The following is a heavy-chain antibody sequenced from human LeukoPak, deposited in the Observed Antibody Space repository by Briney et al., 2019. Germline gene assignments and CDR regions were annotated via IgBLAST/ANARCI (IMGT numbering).Heavy chain of an antibody. CDR3: ARNLGRWDAFDI. J-gene: IGHJ3*02. Sequence: ASVKVPCKASGYTFTTHGISWVRQAPGQGLEWMGWISANNGNTNFAQKLQGRVTMTTDTSTSTAYMELRSLRSDDTAVYYCARNLGRWDAFDIWGQGTMVTVSS. CDR1: GYTFTTHG. D-gene: IGHD3-16*01. V-gene: IGHV1-18*01. CDR2: ISANNGNT.